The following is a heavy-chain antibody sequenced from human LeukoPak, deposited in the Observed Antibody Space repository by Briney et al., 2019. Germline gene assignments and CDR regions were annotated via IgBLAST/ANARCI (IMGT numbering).Heavy chain of an antibody. Sequence: PGGSLRLSCAASGFTFNNYAMTWVRQATGKGLEWVSAITNSGGSTYYADSVKGRFTISRDNSKNTLFLQMNSLRADDTAVYYCAKISVTLTRDYWGQGALVTVSS. CDR2: ITNSGGST. V-gene: IGHV3-23*01. CDR1: GFTFNNYA. CDR3: AKISVTLTRDY. J-gene: IGHJ4*02. D-gene: IGHD6-19*01.